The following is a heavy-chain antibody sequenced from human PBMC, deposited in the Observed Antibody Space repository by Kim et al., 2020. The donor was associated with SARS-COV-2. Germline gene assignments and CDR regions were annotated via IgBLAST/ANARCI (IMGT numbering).Heavy chain of an antibody. V-gene: IGHV3-7*03. J-gene: IGHJ6*02. D-gene: IGHD6-13*01. CDR3: ARAHSSWYLFYYYGMDV. CDR2: IKQDGSEK. CDR1: GFTFSSYW. Sequence: GGSLRLSCAASGFTFSSYWMSWVRQAPGKGLEWVANIKQDGSEKYYVDSVKGRFTISRDNAKNSLYLQMNSLRAEDTAVDYCARAHSSWYLFYYYGMDVWGHGTTVTVSS.